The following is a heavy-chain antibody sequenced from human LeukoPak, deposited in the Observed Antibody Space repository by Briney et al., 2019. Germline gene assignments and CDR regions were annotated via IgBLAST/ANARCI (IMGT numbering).Heavy chain of an antibody. J-gene: IGHJ4*02. V-gene: IGHV1-2*02. CDR1: GYTFTGYY. D-gene: IGHD2-2*01. Sequence: ASVKVSCKASGYTFTGYYMHWVRQAPGQGLEWMGWINPNSGGTNYAQKFQGRVTMTRDTSISTAYMELSRLRSDDTAVYYCARVLGYCSSTSCSTGPYYFDYWGQGTLVTVSS. CDR2: INPNSGGT. CDR3: ARVLGYCSSTSCSTGPYYFDY.